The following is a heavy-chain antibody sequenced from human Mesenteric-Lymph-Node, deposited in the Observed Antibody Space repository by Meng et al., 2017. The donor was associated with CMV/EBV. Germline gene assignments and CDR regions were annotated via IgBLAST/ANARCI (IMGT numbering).Heavy chain of an antibody. CDR3: AKRRGNSYYYDMDV. CDR1: AFIFRNYA. Sequence: GGSLRLSCAASAFIFRNYAMSWVRQAPGKGLEWVSTVSDTATGSNYADSVRGRFTISRDNSKNILYLQMNDLRAEDTAVYYCAKRRGNSYYYDMDVWGQGTTVTVSS. CDR2: VSDTATGS. J-gene: IGHJ6*02. V-gene: IGHV3-23*01.